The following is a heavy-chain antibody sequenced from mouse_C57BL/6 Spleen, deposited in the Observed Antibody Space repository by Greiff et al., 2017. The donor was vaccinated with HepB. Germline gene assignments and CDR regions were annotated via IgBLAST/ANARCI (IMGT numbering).Heavy chain of an antibody. CDR2: IYPGSGST. CDR1: GYTFTSYW. Sequence: QVQLQQPGAELVKPGASVKMSCKASGYTFTSYWITWVKQRPGQGLEWIGDIYPGSGSTNYNEKFKSKATLTVDTSSSTAYMQLSSLTSEDSAVYYCARLITTVCYAMDYWGQGTSVTVSS. V-gene: IGHV1-55*01. J-gene: IGHJ4*01. D-gene: IGHD1-1*01. CDR3: ARLITTVCYAMDY.